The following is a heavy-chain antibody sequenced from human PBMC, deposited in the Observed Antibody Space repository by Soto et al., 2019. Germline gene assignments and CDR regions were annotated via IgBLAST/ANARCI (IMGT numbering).Heavy chain of an antibody. D-gene: IGHD2-2*01. V-gene: IGHV1-18*01. CDR1: GYTFTSYG. Sequence: QVQLVQSGAEVKKPGASVKVSCKASGYTFTSYGISWVRQAPGQGLEWMGWISAYNGNTNYAQKLQGRVTMTTDTSTSTAYMELRSLRSDDTAVYYCARAIIVVVPAASLDAFDIWGQGTMVTVSS. CDR2: ISAYNGNT. CDR3: ARAIIVVVPAASLDAFDI. J-gene: IGHJ3*02.